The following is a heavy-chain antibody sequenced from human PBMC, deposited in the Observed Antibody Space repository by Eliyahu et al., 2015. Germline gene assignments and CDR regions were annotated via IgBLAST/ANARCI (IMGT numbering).Heavy chain of an antibody. Sequence: EVHLVESGGGLVQPGGXLXXSCAASGFTFSPYYMNWVRQTPEKGLEWVANIKPDGGEDYYMDSVKGRFTISRDNAKNSLYLQMNSLXAEDTAVYYCVRENWYFDFWGQGTLVTVSS. CDR1: GFTFSPYY. CDR2: IKPDGGED. J-gene: IGHJ4*02. D-gene: IGHD1-1*01. V-gene: IGHV3-7*01. CDR3: VRENWYFDF.